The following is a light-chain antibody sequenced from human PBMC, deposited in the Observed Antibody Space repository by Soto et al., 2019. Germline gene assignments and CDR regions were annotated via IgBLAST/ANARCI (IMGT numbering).Light chain of an antibody. CDR2: DAS. J-gene: IGKJ1*01. Sequence: EIVLTQSPATLSLSPGERATLSCGARQSVSSSYLAWYQQKPGLEPRLLIYDASSRATGIPDRFSGSGSGTDFTLTISRLEPEDFAVYYCQQYGSSPTFGQGTKVEIK. V-gene: IGKV3D-20*01. CDR3: QQYGSSPT. CDR1: QSVSSSY.